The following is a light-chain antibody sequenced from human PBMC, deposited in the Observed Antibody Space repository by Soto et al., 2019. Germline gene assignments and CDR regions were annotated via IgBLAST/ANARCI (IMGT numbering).Light chain of an antibody. CDR2: DVS. Sequence: QSALTPPASVSGSPGQSIPISCTGTSSDVGGYNYVSWYQQHPGKAPKLMIYDVSNRPSGVSNRFSGSKSGNTASLTISGLQAEDEADYYCSSYTSSSTLGVFGTGTKLTVL. J-gene: IGLJ1*01. CDR1: SSDVGGYNY. V-gene: IGLV2-14*01. CDR3: SSYTSSSTLGV.